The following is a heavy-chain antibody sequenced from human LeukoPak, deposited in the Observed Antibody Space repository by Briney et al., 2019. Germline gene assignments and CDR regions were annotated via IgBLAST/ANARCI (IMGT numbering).Heavy chain of an antibody. CDR2: ISSSSSYI. CDR1: GFTFSNYA. D-gene: IGHD5-18*01. J-gene: IGHJ4*02. Sequence: GGSLRLSCAASGFTFSNYAMNWVRQAPGKGLEWVSSISSSSSYIYYADSVKGRFTISRDNAKNSLYLQMNSLRAEDTAVYYCARGGGTAMDSSLFDYWGQGTLVTVSS. V-gene: IGHV3-21*01. CDR3: ARGGGTAMDSSLFDY.